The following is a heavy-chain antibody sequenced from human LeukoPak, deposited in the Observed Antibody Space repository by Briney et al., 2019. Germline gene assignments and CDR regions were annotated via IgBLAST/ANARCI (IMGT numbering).Heavy chain of an antibody. CDR2: INHSGGT. V-gene: IGHV4-34*01. J-gene: IGHJ4*02. D-gene: IGHD2-2*01. Sequence: SGTLSLTCAVSGGSPSGYYSSWIRHPPGEGLEWGGDINHSGGTNYNPSLKSGVPTSVDTSKNQFSLKLSSVTAADTAVYYCARWRRGYQLLSPPTLWGQGTLVTVSS. CDR1: GGSPSGYY. CDR3: ARWRRGYQLLSPPTL.